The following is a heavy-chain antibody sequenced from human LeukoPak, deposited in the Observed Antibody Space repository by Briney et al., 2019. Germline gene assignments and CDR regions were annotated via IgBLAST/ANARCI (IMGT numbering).Heavy chain of an antibody. V-gene: IGHV3-15*01. Sequence: PGGSLRLSCAASGFTFSNAWMSWVRQAPGEGLEWVGRIKSKTDGGPTDYAAHVKGRFTISRDDSKNTLYVQMNSLKTEDTAVYYCTTGPYDYGSGTYYHWGQGTLVTVSS. CDR1: GFTFSNAW. D-gene: IGHD3-10*01. CDR2: IKSKTDGGPT. CDR3: TTGPYDYGSGTYYH. J-gene: IGHJ4*02.